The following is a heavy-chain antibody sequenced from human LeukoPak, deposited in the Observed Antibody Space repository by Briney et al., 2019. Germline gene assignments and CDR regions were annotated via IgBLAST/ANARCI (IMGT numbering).Heavy chain of an antibody. CDR2: ISSSSSYI. J-gene: IGHJ3*02. D-gene: IGHD3-22*01. Sequence: GGSLRLSCAASGFTFSSYSMNWVRQAPGKGLEWVSSISSSSSYIYYADSVKGRFTISRDNAKNSLYLQMNSLRAEDTAVYYCARWGDSSGYYLNAFDIWGQGTMVTVSS. CDR1: GFTFSSYS. V-gene: IGHV3-21*01. CDR3: ARWGDSSGYYLNAFDI.